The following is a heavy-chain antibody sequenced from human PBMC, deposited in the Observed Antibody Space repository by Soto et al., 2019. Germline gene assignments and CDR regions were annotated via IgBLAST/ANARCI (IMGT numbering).Heavy chain of an antibody. J-gene: IGHJ4*02. CDR1: GFTFSTYG. D-gene: IGHD6-13*01. Sequence: QVQLVESGGGVVQPGRSLRLSCAASGFTFSTYGMHWVRQAPGKGLEWVAVISYDGTNKYYADSVKGRFTISRDNSKNTLYLKMNSLRGEDTAVYYCAKERYSSRSPDFDYWGQGTLVTVSS. CDR3: AKERYSSRSPDFDY. CDR2: ISYDGTNK. V-gene: IGHV3-30*18.